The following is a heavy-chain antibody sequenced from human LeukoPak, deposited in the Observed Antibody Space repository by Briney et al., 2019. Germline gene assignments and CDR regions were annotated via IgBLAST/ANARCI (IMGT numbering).Heavy chain of an antibody. V-gene: IGHV4-34*01. J-gene: IGHJ5*02. CDR2: INHSGGT. Sequence: PSETLSLTCAVYGGSFSGYYWSWIRQPPGKGLEWIGEINHSGGTNYNPSLKSRVTISVDTSKNQFSLKVNSVTAADTAVYYCARSRGGYVLAPMLYFDPWGPGTLVTVSS. CDR1: GGSFSGYY. D-gene: IGHD3-22*01. CDR3: ARSRGGYVLAPMLYFDP.